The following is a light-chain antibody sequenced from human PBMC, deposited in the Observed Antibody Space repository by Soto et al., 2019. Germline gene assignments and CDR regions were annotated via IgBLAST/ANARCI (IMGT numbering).Light chain of an antibody. J-gene: IGKJ2*01. Sequence: DIQMTQSPSSLSASVGDRVTITCRASQTITNYLNWYQQKPGRAPNLLIYAASNLRSGVPSRFSDSGSGTDFTLTISSLQPEDFAVYYCQQSYNTPFTFGQGTKLQIK. CDR2: AAS. CDR1: QTITNY. CDR3: QQSYNTPFT. V-gene: IGKV1-39*01.